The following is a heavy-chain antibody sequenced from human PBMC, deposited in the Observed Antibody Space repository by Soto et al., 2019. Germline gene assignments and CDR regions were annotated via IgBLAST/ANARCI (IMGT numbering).Heavy chain of an antibody. CDR1: GYTFTGYY. J-gene: IGHJ4*02. D-gene: IGHD3-22*01. CDR3: AALETDDYDSSGYLSG. Sequence: ASVKVSCKASGYTFTGYYMHWARQAPGQGIEWMGWINPNSGGTNYAQKFQGWVTMTRDTSISTAYMELSRLRSDDTAVYYCAALETDDYDSSGYLSGWGQGTLVTVSS. CDR2: INPNSGGT. V-gene: IGHV1-2*04.